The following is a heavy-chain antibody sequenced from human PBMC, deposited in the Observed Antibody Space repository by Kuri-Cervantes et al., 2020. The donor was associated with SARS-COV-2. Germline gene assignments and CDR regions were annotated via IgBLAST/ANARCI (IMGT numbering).Heavy chain of an antibody. J-gene: IGHJ3*02. CDR3: ARDPLGITFGGVIVDAFDI. CDR2: IYTSGST. Sequence: GSLRLSCAVYGGSFSGYYWSWIRQPAGKGLEWIGRIYTSGSTNYNPSLKSRVTMSVDTSKNQFSLKLSSVTAADTAVYYCARDPLGITFGGVIVDAFDIWGQGTMVTVSS. V-gene: IGHV4-4*07. CDR1: GGSFSGYY. D-gene: IGHD3-16*02.